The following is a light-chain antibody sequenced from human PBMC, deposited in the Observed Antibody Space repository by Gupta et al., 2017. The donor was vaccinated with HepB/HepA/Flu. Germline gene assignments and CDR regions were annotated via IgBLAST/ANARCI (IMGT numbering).Light chain of an antibody. CDR1: RLAEKY. V-gene: IGLV3-1*01. J-gene: IGLJ3*02. CDR3: QAWDRSTVV. Sequence: SYDLTQAPSVSVSPGQTATITCSGNRLAEKYACWYQQKPGQSPVLVIYEDRRRPSGIPERFSGSNSGNTATLTISGAQATDEADYYCQAWDRSTVVFGGGTKLTVL. CDR2: EDR.